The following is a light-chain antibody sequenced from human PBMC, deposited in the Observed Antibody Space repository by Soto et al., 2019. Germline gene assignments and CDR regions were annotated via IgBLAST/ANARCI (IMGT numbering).Light chain of an antibody. CDR2: LEGRGNY. CDR1: SGHNNYI. CDR3: ETWDSNGRV. Sequence: QLVLTQSSSASASLGSSVRLTCTLSSGHNNYIIAWHQQQPGKAPRYLMKLEGRGNYNTGSGVPERFSGSSSGADRYLTISNLQSDDEADYYCETWDSNGRVFGGGTKLTVL. V-gene: IGLV4-60*03. J-gene: IGLJ3*02.